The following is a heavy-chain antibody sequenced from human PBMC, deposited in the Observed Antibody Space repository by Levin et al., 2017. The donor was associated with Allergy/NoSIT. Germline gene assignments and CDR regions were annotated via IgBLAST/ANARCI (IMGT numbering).Heavy chain of an antibody. V-gene: IGHV4-59*01. CDR2: IYYSGST. Sequence: ASETLSLTCTVSGGSISSYYWSWIRQPPGKGLEWIGYIYYSGSTNYNPSLKSRVTISVDTSKNQFSLKLSSVTAADTAVYYCARGRYSSGWYFYFDYWGQGTLVTVSS. J-gene: IGHJ4*02. CDR1: GGSISSYY. D-gene: IGHD6-19*01. CDR3: ARGRYSSGWYFYFDY.